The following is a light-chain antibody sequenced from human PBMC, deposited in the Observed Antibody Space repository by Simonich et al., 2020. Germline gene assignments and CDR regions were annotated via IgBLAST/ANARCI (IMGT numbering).Light chain of an antibody. CDR2: KVS. J-gene: IGKJ4*01. CDR1: QSLVHSDGNTY. Sequence: VVMTQSPLSLPVTLGQPASISCRSSQSLVHSDGNTYLNWFQQRPGQSPRHLISKVSNRDSGVPDRFSGSGSGTDFTLKISRVEAEDVGVYYCMQGTHWPLTFGGGTKVEIK. CDR3: MQGTHWPLT. V-gene: IGKV2-30*02.